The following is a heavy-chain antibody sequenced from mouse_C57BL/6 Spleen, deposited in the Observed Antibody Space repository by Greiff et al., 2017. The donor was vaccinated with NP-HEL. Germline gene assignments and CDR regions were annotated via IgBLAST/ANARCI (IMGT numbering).Heavy chain of an antibody. CDR3: ARNGDSSGDFDY. D-gene: IGHD3-2*02. Sequence: VQLQESGPGLVQKKKSRGSGGGVSGFSLTSYGVHWVRQSPGKGLEWLGVIWSGGSTDYNAAFISRLSISKDNSKSQVFFKMNSLQADDTAIYYCARNGDSSGDFDYWGQGTTLTVSS. CDR2: IWSGGST. CDR1: GFSLTSYG. J-gene: IGHJ2*01. V-gene: IGHV2-2*01.